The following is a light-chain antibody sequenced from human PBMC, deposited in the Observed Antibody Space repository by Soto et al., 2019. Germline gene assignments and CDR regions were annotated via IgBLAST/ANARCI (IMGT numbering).Light chain of an antibody. CDR1: QSIRSW. J-gene: IGKJ4*01. V-gene: IGKV1-5*03. CDR2: KAS. Sequence: DIQMTQSPSTLSASVGDRVTITCRASQSIRSWLAWYQQKPGKAPRLLIYKASSLESGVPSRFIGSGSGTEFTLTISSLPPDDSATYYCQQYDSYCTFGGGTKVEIK. CDR3: QQYDSYCT.